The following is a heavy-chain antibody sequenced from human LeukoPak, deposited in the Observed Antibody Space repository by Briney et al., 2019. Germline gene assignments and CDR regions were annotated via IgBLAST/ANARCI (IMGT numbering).Heavy chain of an antibody. D-gene: IGHD2-2*01. J-gene: IGHJ4*02. Sequence: SETLSLTCAVYGGSFSGYDWSWIRQPPGKGLEWIGEINHSGSTNYNPSLKSRVTISVDTSKNQFSLKLSSVTAADTAVYYCVRAKTHTGYCSSTSCSDYWGQGTLVTVSS. V-gene: IGHV4-34*01. CDR1: GGSFSGYD. CDR3: VRAKTHTGYCSSTSCSDY. CDR2: INHSGST.